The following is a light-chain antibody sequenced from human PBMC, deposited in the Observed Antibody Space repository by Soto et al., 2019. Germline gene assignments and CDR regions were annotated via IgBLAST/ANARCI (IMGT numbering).Light chain of an antibody. Sequence: IQMTQSPSSLSASLGDRVTITCRASQGIRGDLGWYQQKPGKAPKLLISATSTLQSGVPSRFSGRGSGTEFTLTISSLQPDDFATYYCQQHNGYSERMFGQGTKVDIK. CDR2: ATS. J-gene: IGKJ1*01. CDR1: QGIRGD. V-gene: IGKV1-17*01. CDR3: QQHNGYSERM.